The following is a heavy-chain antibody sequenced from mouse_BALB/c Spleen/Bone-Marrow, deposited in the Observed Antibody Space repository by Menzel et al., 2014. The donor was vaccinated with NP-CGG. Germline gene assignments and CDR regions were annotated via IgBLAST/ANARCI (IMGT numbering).Heavy chain of an antibody. D-gene: IGHD2-3*01. CDR1: GHTFTSYV. CDR3: AREDGYYGMDY. V-gene: IGHV1-14*01. CDR2: INPYNDGT. J-gene: IGHJ4*01. Sequence: EVKVVESGPELVKPGASVKMSCKASGHTFTSYVLHWVKQKPGQGLEWIGYINPYNDGTKSNEKFKGKATLTSDKSSSTAYMELSSLTSEDSAVYYCAREDGYYGMDYWGQGTSVTVSS.